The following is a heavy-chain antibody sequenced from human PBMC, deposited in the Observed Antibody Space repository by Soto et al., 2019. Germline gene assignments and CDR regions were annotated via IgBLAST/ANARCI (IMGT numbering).Heavy chain of an antibody. J-gene: IGHJ4*02. CDR3: ARDPWDADY. V-gene: IGHV3-66*01. CDR2: IYSGGST. Sequence: EVQLVESGGGLVQPGGSLRLSCAASGFTVSTKYMSWVRQAPGKGLEWVSVIYSGGSTFYADSVRGRFTISRDNTKNTVNLQMTSLRDEDTAVYYCARDPWDADYWGQGTLVTVSS. CDR1: GFTVSTKY. D-gene: IGHD1-26*01.